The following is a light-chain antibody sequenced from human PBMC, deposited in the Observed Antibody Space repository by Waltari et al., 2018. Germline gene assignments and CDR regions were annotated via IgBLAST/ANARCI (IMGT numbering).Light chain of an antibody. J-gene: IGLJ3*02. Sequence: QSALTQPRSVSGSPGQSVTISCTGTSSDVGGYNYVSWYQQHPGKAPKLIIYDINKRPSGVPDRFSGSKSGNTASLTISGLQAEDEADYYCCSYVGSNIYWVFGGGTKLTVL. CDR2: DIN. CDR1: SSDVGGYNY. V-gene: IGLV2-11*01. CDR3: CSYVGSNIYWV.